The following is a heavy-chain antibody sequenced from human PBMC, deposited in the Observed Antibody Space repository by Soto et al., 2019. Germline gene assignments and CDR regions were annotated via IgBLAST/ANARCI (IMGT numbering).Heavy chain of an antibody. CDR1: GFTFSSHE. V-gene: IGHV3-48*03. CDR3: AREAVVTAAGNDAFDI. D-gene: IGHD2-21*02. CDR2: ISSSGSTI. J-gene: IGHJ3*02. Sequence: PGGSLRLSCAASGFTFSSHEMNWVRQAPGKGLEWASYISSSGSTIYYADSVKGRFTISRDNAKNSLYLQRHSLRAEDTAVYYCAREAVVTAAGNDAFDIWGQGTLVTVSS.